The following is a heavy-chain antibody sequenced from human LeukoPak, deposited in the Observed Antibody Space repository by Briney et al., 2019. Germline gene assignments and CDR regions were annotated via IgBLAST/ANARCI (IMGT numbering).Heavy chain of an antibody. CDR2: ISGSGGST. D-gene: IGHD3-10*01. Sequence: GGSLRLSCAASGFTFSSYAMSWVRQAPGKGLEWVSAISGSGGSTYYADSVKGRFTISRDNSKNTLYLQMNSLRAEDTAVYYCAKDSNYYGSGSYVSGFGPWFDPWGQGTLVTVSS. J-gene: IGHJ5*02. CDR3: AKDSNYYGSGSYVSGFGPWFDP. V-gene: IGHV3-23*01. CDR1: GFTFSSYA.